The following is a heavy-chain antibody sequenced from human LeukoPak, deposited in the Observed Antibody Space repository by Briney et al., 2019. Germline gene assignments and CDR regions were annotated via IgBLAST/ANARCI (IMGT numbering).Heavy chain of an antibody. CDR2: INHSGST. V-gene: IGHV4-34*01. CDR1: GGSFSGYY. Sequence: SETLSLTCAVYGGSFSGYYWSWIRQPPGKGLEWIGEINHSGSTNYNPSLKSRVTISVDKSKNQFSLKLSSVTAADTAVYYCAGSMATIASRTFDYWGQGTLVTVSS. D-gene: IGHD5-24*01. CDR3: AGSMATIASRTFDY. J-gene: IGHJ4*02.